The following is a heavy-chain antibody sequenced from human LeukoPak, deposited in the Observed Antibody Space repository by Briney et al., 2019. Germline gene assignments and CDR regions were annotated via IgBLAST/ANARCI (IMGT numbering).Heavy chain of an antibody. Sequence: ASVKVSCKASGYTFTSYDINWVRQASGQGLEWMGWMSPKSANTGYAQKFQGRVTMTRDMSTSTVYMELSSLRSEDTAVYYCARDGDYYDSSGYTDYWGQGTLVTVSS. V-gene: IGHV1-8*02. CDR3: ARDGDYYDSSGYTDY. J-gene: IGHJ4*02. CDR2: MSPKSANT. CDR1: GYTFTSYD. D-gene: IGHD3-22*01.